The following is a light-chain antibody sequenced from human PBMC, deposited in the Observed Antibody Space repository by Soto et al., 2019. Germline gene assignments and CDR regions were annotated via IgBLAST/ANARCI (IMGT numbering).Light chain of an antibody. CDR2: DAS. Sequence: ETVMTQSPDTLSVSPGERVTPSCRASQGVSLNLAGYQQKGGQAPRLLIYDASTRAAGIPARFSGSGSGTDFTLAISSLQSEDSGIYYCQQYNNWPPYNFGQGTKLEIK. J-gene: IGKJ2*01. CDR3: QQYNNWPPYN. CDR1: QGVSLN. V-gene: IGKV3-15*01.